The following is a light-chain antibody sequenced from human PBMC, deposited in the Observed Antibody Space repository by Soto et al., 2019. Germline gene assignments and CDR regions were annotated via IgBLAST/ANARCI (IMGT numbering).Light chain of an antibody. Sequence: DIPMTQSPSTLSASVGDRITITCRASQSISSWLAWYQQKPGKAPKLLIFDVSSLESGVPSRFSGSGSGTEFTLTISSLQPEDFATYFCLQHKTYPQTFGQGTKVDIK. J-gene: IGKJ1*01. CDR1: QSISSW. V-gene: IGKV1-5*01. CDR2: DVS. CDR3: LQHKTYPQT.